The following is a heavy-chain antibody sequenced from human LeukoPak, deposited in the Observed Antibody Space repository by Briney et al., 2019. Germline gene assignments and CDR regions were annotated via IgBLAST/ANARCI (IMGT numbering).Heavy chain of an antibody. V-gene: IGHV4-39*07. J-gene: IGHJ6*03. CDR1: GGSISSSSYY. Sequence: SETLSLTCTVSGGSISSSSYYWGWIRQPPGKGLEWIGSIYYSGSTYYNPSLKSRVTISVDTSKSQFSLKLSSVTAADTAVYYCARGKNTYYYMDVWGKGTTVTISS. CDR3: ARGKNTYYYMDV. CDR2: IYYSGST.